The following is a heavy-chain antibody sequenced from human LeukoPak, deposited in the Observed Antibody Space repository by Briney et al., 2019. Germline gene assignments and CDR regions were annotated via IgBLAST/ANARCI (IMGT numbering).Heavy chain of an antibody. CDR3: ARARTGSWAYDY. D-gene: IGHD6-13*01. Sequence: SETLSLTCAVYGGSFSGYYWSWIRLPPGKGLEWIGYIYYSGSTNYNPSLKSRVTISVDTSKNQFSLKLSSVTAADTAVYYCARARTGSWAYDYWGQGTLVTVSS. CDR1: GGSFSGYY. CDR2: IYYSGST. V-gene: IGHV4-59*01. J-gene: IGHJ4*02.